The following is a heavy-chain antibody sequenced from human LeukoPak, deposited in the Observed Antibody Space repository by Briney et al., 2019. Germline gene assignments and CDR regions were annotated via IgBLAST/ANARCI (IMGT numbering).Heavy chain of an antibody. CDR1: GGFFSGYY. J-gene: IGHJ4*02. CDR2: INHSGST. Sequence: PSETLSLTCAVYGGFFSGYYWNWIRQSPGKGLEWIGEINHSGSTNYNPSLKSRVTISLDTSNNQFSLKLSSVTAADTAVYYCARRPTGIDYWGQGTLVTVSS. V-gene: IGHV4-34*01. D-gene: IGHD4-17*01. CDR3: ARRPTGIDY.